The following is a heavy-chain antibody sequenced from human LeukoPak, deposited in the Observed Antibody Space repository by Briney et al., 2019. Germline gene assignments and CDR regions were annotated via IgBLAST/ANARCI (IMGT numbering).Heavy chain of an antibody. Sequence: GGSLRLSCAASGFIFSTYEMNWVRQAPGKGLDWVSYISSSGSTIYYADSVKGRFTISRDNAKNSLYLQMNSLRAEDTAIYYCARDGDLTPAVPFDYWGQGTLVTVSS. CDR2: ISSSGSTI. CDR1: GFIFSTYE. J-gene: IGHJ4*02. CDR3: ARDGDLTPAVPFDY. V-gene: IGHV3-48*03. D-gene: IGHD6-25*01.